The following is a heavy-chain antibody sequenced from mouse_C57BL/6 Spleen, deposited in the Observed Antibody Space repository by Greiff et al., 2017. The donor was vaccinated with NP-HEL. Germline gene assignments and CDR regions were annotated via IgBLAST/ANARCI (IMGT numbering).Heavy chain of an antibody. CDR2: IDPSDSDT. D-gene: IGHD2-5*01. Sequence: QVQLQQPGAELVRPGSSVKLSCKASGYTFTSYWMHWVKQRPIQGLEWIGNIDPSDSDTHYNQKFKNKATLTVDKSSSTAYMQLSSLTSEDSEVYDCERGGGIYSNSYAMDYWGQGTSVTVSA. J-gene: IGHJ4*01. CDR3: ERGGGIYSNSYAMDY. V-gene: IGHV1-52*01. CDR1: GYTFTSYW.